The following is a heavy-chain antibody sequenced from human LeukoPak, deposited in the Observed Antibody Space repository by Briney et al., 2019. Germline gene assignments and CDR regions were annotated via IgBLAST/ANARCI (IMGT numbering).Heavy chain of an antibody. CDR2: ISAFNGNT. Sequence: ASVKVSCKASGYTFTNYGISWVRQAPGLGLEWMGWISAFNGNTNYAQKLQGRVTMTTDTSTSTAYMELRSLRSDDTAVYYCARDGVRWELPSSFDIWGQGTMVTVSS. CDR1: GYTFTNYG. V-gene: IGHV1-18*01. J-gene: IGHJ3*02. D-gene: IGHD1-26*01. CDR3: ARDGVRWELPSSFDI.